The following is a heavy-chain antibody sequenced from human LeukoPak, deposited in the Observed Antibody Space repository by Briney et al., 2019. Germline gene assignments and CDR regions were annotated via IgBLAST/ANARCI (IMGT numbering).Heavy chain of an antibody. Sequence: PGTSLRLSCAASGFTFSTYGMQWVRQAPGKGLEWVAVILGGGSKAHYADSVRGRFTVSRDNSKNTLYLQMNSLRAEDTAVYYCARDSITGDNSLDSWGRGTLVTVSP. V-gene: IGHV3-33*05. D-gene: IGHD7-27*01. J-gene: IGHJ4*02. CDR1: GFTFSTYG. CDR2: ILGGGSKA. CDR3: ARDSITGDNSLDS.